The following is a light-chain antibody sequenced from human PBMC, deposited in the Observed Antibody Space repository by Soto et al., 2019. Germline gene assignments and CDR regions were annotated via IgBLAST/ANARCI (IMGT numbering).Light chain of an antibody. CDR2: AAS. J-gene: IGKJ3*01. Sequence: DIHMTQSPSSLSASVGDRVTITCPASHTIIRYLNWYQQKPGRVPNLLNDAASSLHTGLPSRFSASGSVTESTLTNSSLQPEVSVNYYCQPNYNTLLTFSPGTRVEIK. CDR1: HTIIRY. CDR3: QPNYNTLLT. V-gene: IGKV1-39*01.